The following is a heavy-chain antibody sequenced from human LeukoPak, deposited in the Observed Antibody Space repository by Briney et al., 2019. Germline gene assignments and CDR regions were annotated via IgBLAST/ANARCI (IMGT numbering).Heavy chain of an antibody. V-gene: IGHV4-61*02. CDR3: AREVSSGWYYYFDY. J-gene: IGHJ4*02. D-gene: IGHD6-19*01. CDR2: VYVSGST. CDR1: GGSISSDSHY. Sequence: SQTLSLTCTVSGGSISSDSHYWSWIRQPAGKALESIGRVYVSGSTNYNPSLKSRVTISIDTSKNHFSLRLSSVTAADTAVYYCAREVSSGWYYYFDYWGQGTLVTVSS.